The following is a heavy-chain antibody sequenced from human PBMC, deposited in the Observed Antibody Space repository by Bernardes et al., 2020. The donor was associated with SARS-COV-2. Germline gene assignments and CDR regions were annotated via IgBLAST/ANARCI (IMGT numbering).Heavy chain of an antibody. D-gene: IGHD3-3*01. CDR1: GGSFSGYY. V-gene: IGHV4-34*01. CDR3: ARGRQYYDFWSGPSGGVGWFDP. CDR2: INHSGST. J-gene: IGHJ5*02. Sequence: SETLSLTRAVYGGSFSGYYWSWIRQPPGKGLEWIGEINHSGSTNYNPSLKSRVTISVDTSKNQFSLKLSSVTAADTAVYYCARGRQYYDFWSGPSGGVGWFDPWGQGTLVTVSS.